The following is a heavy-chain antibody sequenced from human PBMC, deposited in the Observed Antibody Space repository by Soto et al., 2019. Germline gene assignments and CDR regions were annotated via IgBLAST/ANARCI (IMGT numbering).Heavy chain of an antibody. D-gene: IGHD1-26*01. J-gene: IGHJ4*02. V-gene: IGHV3-30-3*01. CDR3: AREKVGCRGHYFDY. CDR1: GFTLSSYA. Sequence: QVQLVESGGGVVQPGRSLRLSGAASGFTLSSYAMHWVRQAPGKGLEWVAVISYDVSNKYSANSVKGRFTISRDTSKTTLYLQMKSLRAEDTAVYYCAREKVGCRGHYFDYWGQGTLVTVSS. CDR2: ISYDVSNK.